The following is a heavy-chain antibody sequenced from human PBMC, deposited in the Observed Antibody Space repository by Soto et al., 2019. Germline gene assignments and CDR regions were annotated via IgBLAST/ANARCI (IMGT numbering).Heavy chain of an antibody. V-gene: IGHV3-23*01. CDR2: ISGSGCGT. J-gene: IGHJ3*02. Sequence: GGSLRLSCAASRFAFSSYAMSWVRPAPGKGLEWVSGISGSGCGTYNADSVKGRFTISRDNSKNTLYLQMNSLRAEDTAVYYCAAAVTTFSGTFDIWGQGTMVTVSS. CDR3: AAAVTTFSGTFDI. D-gene: IGHD4-17*01. CDR1: RFAFSSYA.